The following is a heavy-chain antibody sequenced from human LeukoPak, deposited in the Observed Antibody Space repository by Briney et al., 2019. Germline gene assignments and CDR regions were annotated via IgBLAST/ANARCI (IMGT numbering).Heavy chain of an antibody. CDR3: ARGGPFDY. CDR1: GYSFNDYT. V-gene: IGHV7-4-1*02. CDR2: IETNTGNP. J-gene: IGHJ4*02. Sequence: ASVKVSCKASGYSFNDYTINWVRQAPGQGLEWMGKIETNTGNPTYAQGFTGRLVFSVDTSVSTAYLQISSLKTDDSAVYYCARGGPFDYWGQGTLVTVSS.